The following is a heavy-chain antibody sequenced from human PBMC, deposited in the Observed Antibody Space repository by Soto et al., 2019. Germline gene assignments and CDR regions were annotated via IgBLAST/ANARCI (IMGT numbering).Heavy chain of an antibody. CDR2: ISYDGSNK. CDR3: AKDVAMAWNDY. D-gene: IGHD1-1*01. Sequence: QVQLVESGGGVVQPGRSLRLSCAASGFTFSSYGMHWVRQAPGKGLEWVAVISYDGSNKYYADSVKGRFTISRDNSKNTLYLQMNSLRAEDTAVYYCAKDVAMAWNDYWGQGTLVTVSS. CDR1: GFTFSSYG. J-gene: IGHJ4*02. V-gene: IGHV3-30*18.